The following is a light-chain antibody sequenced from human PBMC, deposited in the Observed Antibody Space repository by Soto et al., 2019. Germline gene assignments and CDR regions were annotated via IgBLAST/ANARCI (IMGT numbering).Light chain of an antibody. CDR2: GAS. V-gene: IGKV3-20*01. CDR1: QSVSSSY. Sequence: EIVVYQSPGTLSLSPGERATLSCRASQSVSSSYLAWYQQKPGQAPRLLIYGASSRATGIPDRFSGSGSGTDFTLTISRLEPEDFAVYYCQQYGSSPPITFGQGTRLEI. CDR3: QQYGSSPPIT. J-gene: IGKJ5*01.